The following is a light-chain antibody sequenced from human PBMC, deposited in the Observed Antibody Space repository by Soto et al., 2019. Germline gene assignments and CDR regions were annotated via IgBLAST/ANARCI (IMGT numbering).Light chain of an antibody. V-gene: IGLV2-14*01. CDR2: EVS. Sequence: QSALTQPASVSGSPGQSITISCTGTSSDIGGYNYVSWYQQHPGKAPKLMIYEVSNWSSGVSNRFSGSRSGNTASLTISGLQAEDEADYDCTSYTSTTSYVVFGGGTKLTVL. CDR3: TSYTSTTSYVV. J-gene: IGLJ2*01. CDR1: SSDIGGYNY.